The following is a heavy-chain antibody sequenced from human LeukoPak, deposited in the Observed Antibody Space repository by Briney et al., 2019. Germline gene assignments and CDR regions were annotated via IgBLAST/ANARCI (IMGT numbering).Heavy chain of an antibody. J-gene: IGHJ6*03. D-gene: IGHD1-26*01. CDR2: INHSGST. V-gene: IGHV4-34*01. Sequence: PSETLSLTCAVYGGSFSGYYWSWIRQPPGKGLEWIGEINHSGSTNYNPSLKSRVTISVDTSKNQFSLKLSSVTAADTAVYYCARLIVGARYYYYYMDVWGKGPTVTVSS. CDR3: ARLIVGARYYYYYMDV. CDR1: GGSFSGYY.